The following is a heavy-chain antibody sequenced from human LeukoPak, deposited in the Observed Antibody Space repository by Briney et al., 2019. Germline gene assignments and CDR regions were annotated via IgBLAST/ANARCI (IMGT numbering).Heavy chain of an antibody. CDR3: ASYPGDSGYFDY. CDR2: INHSGST. CDR1: GGSFSGCY. D-gene: IGHD3-22*01. V-gene: IGHV4-34*01. J-gene: IGHJ4*02. Sequence: SETLSLTCAVYGGSFSGCYWSWIRQPPGKGLEWIGEINHSGSTNYNPSLKSRVTISVDTSKNQFSLKLSSVTAADTAVYYCASYPGDSGYFDYWGQGTLVTVSS.